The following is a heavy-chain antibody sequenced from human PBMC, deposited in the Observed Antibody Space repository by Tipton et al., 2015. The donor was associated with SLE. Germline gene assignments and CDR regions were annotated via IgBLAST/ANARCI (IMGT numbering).Heavy chain of an antibody. Sequence: QSGAEVKKPGASVKVSCKASGGTFSSYTISWVRQAPGQGLEWMGGIIPIFGTANYAQKFQGRVTITADESTSTAYMELSSLRSEDTAVYYCARDGGWPDYYYYYMDVWGKGTTVTVSS. V-gene: IGHV1-69*13. CDR3: ARDGGWPDYYYYYMDV. J-gene: IGHJ6*03. CDR2: IIPIFGTA. D-gene: IGHD3-16*01. CDR1: GGTFSSYT.